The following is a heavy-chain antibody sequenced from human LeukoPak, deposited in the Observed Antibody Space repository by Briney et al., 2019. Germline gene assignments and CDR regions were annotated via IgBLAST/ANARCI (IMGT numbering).Heavy chain of an antibody. D-gene: IGHD3-10*01. CDR3: ARHPMVRGVIDGMDV. J-gene: IGHJ6*02. V-gene: IGHV4-59*08. CDR1: GGSXXSYY. Sequence: LSLTCXVSGGSXXSYYWSWIRQPPGKGLEWIGYIYYSGSTNYNPSLKSRVTISVDTSKNQFSLKLSSVTAADTAVYYCARHPMVRGVIDGMDVWGQGTTVTVSS. CDR2: IYYSGST.